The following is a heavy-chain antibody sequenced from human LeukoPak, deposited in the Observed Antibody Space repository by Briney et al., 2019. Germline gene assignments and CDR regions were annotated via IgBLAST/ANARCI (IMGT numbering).Heavy chain of an antibody. CDR2: INAGNGNT. CDR1: GYTFTSYA. J-gene: IGHJ4*02. V-gene: IGHV1-3*01. CDR3: ARDFSYDSSGSCDY. D-gene: IGHD3-22*01. Sequence: ASVKVSRKASGYTFTSYAMHWVRQAPGQRLEWMGWINAGNGNTKYSQNFQGRVTITRDTSASTAYMELSSLRSEDTAVYYRARDFSYDSSGSCDYWGQGTLVTVSS.